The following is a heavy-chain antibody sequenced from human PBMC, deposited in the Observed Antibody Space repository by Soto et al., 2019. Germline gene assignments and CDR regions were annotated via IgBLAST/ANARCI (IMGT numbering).Heavy chain of an antibody. CDR2: ISGTTDTT. D-gene: IGHD2-21*02. V-gene: IGHV3-23*01. J-gene: IGHJ4*02. CDR3: AKRHILTTIFDC. CDR1: GFTFGSYA. Sequence: EVQLLESGGGLVQPGGSLRLCCAASGFTFGSYAMGWVRQAPGNGLEWVSTISGTTDTTYYADSVKGRFTISRDNSKNTLYLQMNSLRAVDTAVYYCAKRHILTTIFDCWGQGTVVTVSS.